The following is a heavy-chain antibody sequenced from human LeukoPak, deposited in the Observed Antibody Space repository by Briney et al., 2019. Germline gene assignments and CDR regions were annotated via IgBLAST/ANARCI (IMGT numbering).Heavy chain of an antibody. CDR1: GFTVISNY. D-gene: IGHD6-13*01. Sequence: PGGSLRLSCEASGFTVISNYMSWVRQAPGKGLEWVSVIYSGGNTYYADSVEGRFTISRDNLKNTLYLQMKSLRAEDTAVYYCARGGPAAGRFDYWGQGTLVTVSS. J-gene: IGHJ4*02. CDR2: IYSGGNT. V-gene: IGHV3-53*01. CDR3: ARGGPAAGRFDY.